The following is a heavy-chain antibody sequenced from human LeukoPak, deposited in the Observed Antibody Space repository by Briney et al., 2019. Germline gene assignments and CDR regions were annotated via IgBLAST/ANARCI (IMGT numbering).Heavy chain of an antibody. D-gene: IGHD3-10*01. Sequence: PGGSLRLSCAASGFTFSSYAMSWVRQAPGKGLEWVSYISSSSSTIYYADSVKGRFTISRDNAKNSLYLQMNSLRAEDTAVYYCARDRDGFGELLPYYYYYGMDVWGQGTTVTVSS. CDR2: ISSSSSTI. J-gene: IGHJ6*02. CDR1: GFTFSSYA. CDR3: ARDRDGFGELLPYYYYYGMDV. V-gene: IGHV3-48*01.